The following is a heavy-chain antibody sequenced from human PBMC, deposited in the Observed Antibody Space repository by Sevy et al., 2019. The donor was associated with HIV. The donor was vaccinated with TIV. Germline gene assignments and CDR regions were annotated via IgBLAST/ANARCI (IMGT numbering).Heavy chain of an antibody. CDR3: AKEKSWGGGCYYFDY. CDR1: QLRFEDSD. Sequence: GGSLRLSCVASQLRFEDSDMNWVRQVPGRGLQWVSGIHWNAAATSYTDSVKGRFTLSSANAKNTLYLQLDSLRGEDTDLYFCAKEKSWGGGCYYFDYWGQGALVTVSS. V-gene: IGHV3-20*04. D-gene: IGHD2-21*02. J-gene: IGHJ4*02. CDR2: IHWNAAAT.